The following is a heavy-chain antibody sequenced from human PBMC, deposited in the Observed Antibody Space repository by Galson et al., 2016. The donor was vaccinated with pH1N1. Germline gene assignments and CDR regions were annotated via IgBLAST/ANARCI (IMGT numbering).Heavy chain of an antibody. CDR2: VYWDDDK. CDR3: ARQLGGCTDGSCRPRRSDF. J-gene: IGHJ4*02. Sequence: PALVKPTQTLTLTCTFSGFSLSTRSVGVGWIRQPPGKALEWLALVYWDDDKRYSPSLTTRLTITQDTSRNQVVLTMTNMHPVDTGTYYCARQLGGCTDGSCRPRRSDFWGQGNLVIVSS. CDR1: GFSLSTRSVG. D-gene: IGHD2-15*01. V-gene: IGHV2-5*02.